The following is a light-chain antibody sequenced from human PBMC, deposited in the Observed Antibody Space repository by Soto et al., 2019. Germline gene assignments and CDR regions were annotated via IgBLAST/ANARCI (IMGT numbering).Light chain of an antibody. Sequence: DIQMTQSPSSVSASVGDRVTITCRASQGISNWLAWYQQQPGKAPELLIYAASSLQSGVPSRFSGSGSGTHFTLIISSLQPEDFGTFYCQQTNTFHPLTFGGGTKVEIK. CDR2: AAS. CDR1: QGISNW. V-gene: IGKV1-12*01. CDR3: QQTNTFHPLT. J-gene: IGKJ4*01.